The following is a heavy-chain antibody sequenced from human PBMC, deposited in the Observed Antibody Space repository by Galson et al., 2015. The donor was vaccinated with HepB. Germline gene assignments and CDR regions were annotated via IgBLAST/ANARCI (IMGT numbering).Heavy chain of an antibody. V-gene: IGHV3-30*02. J-gene: IGHJ4*02. CDR3: AKVDYYGSGSYYPFDY. D-gene: IGHD3-10*01. CDR2: IRYDGSIK. Sequence: SLRLSCAASGFTFSSYGMHWVRQAPGKGLEWVAFIRYDGSIKYYADSVKGRFTISRDNSKNTLYLQMNSLRAEDTAVYYCAKVDYYGSGSYYPFDYWGQGTLVTVSS. CDR1: GFTFSSYG.